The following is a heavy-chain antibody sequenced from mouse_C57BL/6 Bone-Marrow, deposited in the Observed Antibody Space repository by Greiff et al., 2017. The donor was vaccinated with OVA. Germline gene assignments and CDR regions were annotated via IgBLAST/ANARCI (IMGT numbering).Heavy chain of an antibody. Sequence: QVQLQQPGAELVRPGSSVKLSCKASGYTFTSYWMHWVKQRPGQGLEWIGEIDPSDSYTNYNQKFKGKSTLTVDKSSSTAYMQLSSLTSEDSAVYYCARRDYWGQGTTLTVSS. V-gene: IGHV1-69*01. CDR2: IDPSDSYT. J-gene: IGHJ2*01. CDR1: GYTFTSYW. CDR3: ARRDY.